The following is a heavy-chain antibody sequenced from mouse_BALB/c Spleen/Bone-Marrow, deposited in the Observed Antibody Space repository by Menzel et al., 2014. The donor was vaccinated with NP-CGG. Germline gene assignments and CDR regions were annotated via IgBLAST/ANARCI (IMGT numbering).Heavy chain of an antibody. V-gene: IGHV1-69*02. CDR3: ARCFLRYYAMDD. CDR2: IDPSDSYT. Sequence: QVQLQQSGAELVKPGASVKLSCKASGYTFTSYWMHWVKQRPGQGLEWIGEIDPSDSYTNYNQKFKGKATLTVDKSSSTAYMQLSSQKSDDSAVNCCARCFLRYYAMDDWGQGTSVTVSS. J-gene: IGHJ4*01. D-gene: IGHD1-1*01. CDR1: GYTFTSYW.